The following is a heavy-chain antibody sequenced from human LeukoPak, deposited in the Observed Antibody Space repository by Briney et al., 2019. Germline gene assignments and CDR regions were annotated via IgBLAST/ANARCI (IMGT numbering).Heavy chain of an antibody. Sequence: SETLSLTCTVSGGSISSSSYYWGWIRQPPGKGLEWIGSIYYSGSTYYNPSLKSRVTISVDTSKNQFSLKLSSATAADTAVYYCARHPGYSYGFFDYWGQGTLVTVSS. V-gene: IGHV4-39*01. CDR3: ARHPGYSYGFFDY. CDR1: GGSISSSSYY. CDR2: IYYSGST. J-gene: IGHJ4*02. D-gene: IGHD5-18*01.